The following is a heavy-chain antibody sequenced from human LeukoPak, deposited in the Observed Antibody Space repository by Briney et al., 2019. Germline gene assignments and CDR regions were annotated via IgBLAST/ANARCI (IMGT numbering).Heavy chain of an antibody. CDR1: GFTFSSYG. Sequence: PGRSLRLSCAASGFTFSSYGMHGVRQAPGKGLEWVAVISYDGSNKYYADSVKGRFTISRDNSKNTLYLQMNSLRAEDTAVYYCAGGYEWGYFDYWGQGTLVTVSS. CDR3: AGGYEWGYFDY. CDR2: ISYDGSNK. J-gene: IGHJ4*02. V-gene: IGHV3-30*03. D-gene: IGHD5-12*01.